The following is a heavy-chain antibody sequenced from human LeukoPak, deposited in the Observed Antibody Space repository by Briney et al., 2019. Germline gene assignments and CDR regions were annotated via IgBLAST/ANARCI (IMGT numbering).Heavy chain of an antibody. V-gene: IGHV3-11*04. CDR2: ISSSGSTI. D-gene: IGHD3-3*01. CDR1: GFTFSDYY. Sequence: GGSLRLSCAASGFTFSDYYMSWIRQAPGKGLEWVSYISSSGSTIYYADSVKGRFTISRDNAKNSLYLQMNSLRAEDTAVYYCASSQTLTIFGVVIPPPWGQGTLVTVSS. J-gene: IGHJ5*02. CDR3: ASSQTLTIFGVVIPPP.